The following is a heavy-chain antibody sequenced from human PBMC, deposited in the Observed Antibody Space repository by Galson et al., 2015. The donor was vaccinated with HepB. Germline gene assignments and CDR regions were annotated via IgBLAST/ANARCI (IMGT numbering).Heavy chain of an antibody. D-gene: IGHD2-2*01. CDR3: ARSGTSTSWLYYYYGMDV. CDR2: IYYSGST. Sequence: ETLSLTCTVSGGSLSGSYWSWTRQPPGKGLEWIGYIYYSGSTNYNPSLKSRVTMSLDISTHQFSLKLSSVTAEDTAVYYCARSGTSTSWLYYYYGMDVWGQGTTVTVSS. CDR1: GGSLSGSY. V-gene: IGHV4-59*01. J-gene: IGHJ6*02.